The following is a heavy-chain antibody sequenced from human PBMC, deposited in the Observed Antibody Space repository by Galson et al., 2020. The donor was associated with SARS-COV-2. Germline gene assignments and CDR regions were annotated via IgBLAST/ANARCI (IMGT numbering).Heavy chain of an antibody. D-gene: IGHD6-19*01. CDR1: GFTFSSYG. V-gene: IGHV3-33*01. CDR2: IWYDGSNK. J-gene: IGHJ5*01. Sequence: GGSLRLSCAASGFTFSSYGMHWVRQAPGKGLEWVAVIWYDGSNKYYADSVKGRFTISRDNSKNTLYLQMNSLRPEDTAVYYCAGAVAGIRSCFDSWGQGTLVTVS. CDR3: AGAVAGIRSCFDS.